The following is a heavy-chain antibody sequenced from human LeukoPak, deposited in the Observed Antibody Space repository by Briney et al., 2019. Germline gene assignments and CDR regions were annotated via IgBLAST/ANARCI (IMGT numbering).Heavy chain of an antibody. V-gene: IGHV1-2*02. CDR2: INPNSGGT. J-gene: IGHJ3*02. CDR1: AYTFTGYF. CDR3: ARVIGGATDGAFDI. Sequence: ASVKVSCKASAYTFTGYFMHWVRQAPGQGLEWMGWINPNSGGTNYAQKFQGRVTMTRDASISTAYMELSRLRSDDTAVYYCARVIGGATDGAFDIWGQGTMVTVSS. D-gene: IGHD2-21*01.